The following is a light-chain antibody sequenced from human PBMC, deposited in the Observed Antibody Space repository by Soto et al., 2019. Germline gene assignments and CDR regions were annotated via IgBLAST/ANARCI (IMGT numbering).Light chain of an antibody. CDR3: QHGYSTPLT. CDR1: QSISTY. J-gene: IGKJ4*01. CDR2: AAS. V-gene: IGKV1-39*01. Sequence: DIQITQSPSSLSASVGDRVTITCRASQSISTYLHWYQQKPGKAPNLLIYAASTLQSGVPSRFSGSGSGTYFTLTISSRQPEDFATYFCQHGYSTPLTFGGGTKVDIK.